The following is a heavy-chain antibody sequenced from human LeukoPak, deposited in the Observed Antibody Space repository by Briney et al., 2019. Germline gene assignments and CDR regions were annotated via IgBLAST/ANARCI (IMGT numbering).Heavy chain of an antibody. CDR3: ARASWVYYDSSGYYGDWFDP. CDR2: FDPEDGET. Sequence: GASVKVSCKVSGYTLTELSMHWVRQAPGKGLEWMGGFDPEDGETIYAQKFQGRVTMTEDTSTDTAYTELSSLRSEDTAVYYCARASWVYYDSSGYYGDWFDPWGQGTLVTVSS. D-gene: IGHD3-22*01. V-gene: IGHV1-24*01. J-gene: IGHJ5*02. CDR1: GYTLTELS.